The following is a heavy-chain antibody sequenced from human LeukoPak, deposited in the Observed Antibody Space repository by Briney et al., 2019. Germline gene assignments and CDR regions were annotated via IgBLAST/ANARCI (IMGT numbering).Heavy chain of an antibody. CDR3: ARGAYCSGGRCPGAFDI. CDR1: GFTFSSYA. J-gene: IGHJ3*02. D-gene: IGHD2-15*01. CDR2: ISGSGGRT. V-gene: IGHV3-23*01. Sequence: PGGSLRLSCAASGFTFSSYAMSWVRQAPGKGLEWVSAISGSGGRTYYADSVKGRFTISRDNSKNTLYLQMNSLRAEDTAVYYCARGAYCSGGRCPGAFDIWGQGTMVTVSS.